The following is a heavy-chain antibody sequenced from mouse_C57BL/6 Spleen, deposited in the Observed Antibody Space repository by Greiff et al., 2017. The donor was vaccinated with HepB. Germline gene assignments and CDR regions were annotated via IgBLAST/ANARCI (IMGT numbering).Heavy chain of an antibody. Sequence: EVQRVESGGGLVKPGGSLKLSCAASGFTFSDYGMHWVRQAPEKGLEWVAYISSGSSTIYYADTVKGRFTISRDNAKNTLFLQMTSLRSEDTAMYYCARKDFNRYYAMDYWGQGTSVTVSS. J-gene: IGHJ4*01. CDR2: ISSGSSTI. CDR3: ARKDFNRYYAMDY. V-gene: IGHV5-17*01. CDR1: GFTFSDYG.